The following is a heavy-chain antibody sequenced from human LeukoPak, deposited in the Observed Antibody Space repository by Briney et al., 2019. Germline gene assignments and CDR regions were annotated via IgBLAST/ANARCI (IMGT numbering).Heavy chain of an antibody. J-gene: IGHJ4*02. CDR3: ARGGLYYFDY. V-gene: IGHV3-20*04. Sequence: GGSLTLSCAASGFTFDDYGMSWVRQAPGKGLEWVSGINWNGGSTGYADSVKGRFTIARDNAKNSLYLQMNSLRAEDTALYYCARGGLYYFDYWGQGTLVTVSS. D-gene: IGHD6-25*01. CDR1: GFTFDDYG. CDR2: INWNGGST.